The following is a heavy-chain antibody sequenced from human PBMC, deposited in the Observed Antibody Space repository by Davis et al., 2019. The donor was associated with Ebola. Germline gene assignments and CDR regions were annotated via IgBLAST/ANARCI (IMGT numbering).Heavy chain of an antibody. D-gene: IGHD5-12*01. V-gene: IGHV4-34*01. CDR1: GGSFSGYY. CDR3: AREASGPDY. Sequence: SETLSLTCAVYGGSFSGYYWSWIRQPPGKGLEWIGEINHSGSTNYNPSLKSRVTISVDTSKNQFSLKLSSVTAAGTAVYYCAREASGPDYWGQGTLVTVSS. J-gene: IGHJ4*02. CDR2: INHSGST.